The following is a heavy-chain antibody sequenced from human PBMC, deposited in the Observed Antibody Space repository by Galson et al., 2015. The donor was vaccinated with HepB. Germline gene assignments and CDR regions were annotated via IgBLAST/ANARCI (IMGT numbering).Heavy chain of an antibody. J-gene: IGHJ2*01. CDR3: ARHAYSSGERNWYFDL. CDR2: IYPGDSDT. V-gene: IGHV5-51*01. D-gene: IGHD6-19*01. CDR1: GYSFTSYW. Sequence: QSGAEVKKPGESLKISCKGSGYSFTSYWIGWVRQMPGKGLEWMGIIYPGDSDTRYSPSFQGQVTISADKSISTAYLQWSSLKASDTAMYYCARHAYSSGERNWYFDLWGRGTLVTVSS.